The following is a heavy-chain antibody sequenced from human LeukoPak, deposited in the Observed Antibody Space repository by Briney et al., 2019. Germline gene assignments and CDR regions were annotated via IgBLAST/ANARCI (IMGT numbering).Heavy chain of an antibody. V-gene: IGHV3-74*01. J-gene: IGHJ6*03. CDR1: GFTFSSYW. CDR2: INSDGSST. Sequence: GGSLRLSCAASGFTFSSYWMHWVRQAPGKGLVWVSRINSDGSSTSYADSVKGRFTISRDNAKNTLYLQMNSLRAEDTAVYYCARGGDGFNYYYYYMDVWGKGTTVTISS. CDR3: ARGGDGFNYYYYYMDV. D-gene: IGHD5-24*01.